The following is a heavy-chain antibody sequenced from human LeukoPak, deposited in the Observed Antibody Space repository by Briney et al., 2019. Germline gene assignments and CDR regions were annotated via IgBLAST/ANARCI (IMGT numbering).Heavy chain of an antibody. V-gene: IGHV3-21*04. Sequence: GGSLRLSCAASGFTFSRYSMNCVRQAPGKGLEWVSSISISSNYIYYADSVKGRFTISRDNAKNSLYLQMNSLRAEDTAVYYCAKRGPLAGYFDYWGQGTLVTVSS. CDR2: ISISSNYI. D-gene: IGHD6-19*01. CDR3: AKRGPLAGYFDY. J-gene: IGHJ4*02. CDR1: GFTFSRYS.